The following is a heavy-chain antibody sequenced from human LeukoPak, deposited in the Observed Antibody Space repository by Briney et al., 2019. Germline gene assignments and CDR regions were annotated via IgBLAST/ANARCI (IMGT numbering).Heavy chain of an antibody. J-gene: IGHJ6*03. CDR3: ARARVSQIPGNYYYYMDV. Sequence: AETLSLTCTVSGGSISSYYWSWIRQPPGKGLEWIGYIYYSGSNNYNPSRNSRVTISVDTSNNQFSLKLNSMTAADTAVYYCARARVSQIPGNYYYYMDVWGKGTTVTVSS. CDR1: GGSISSYY. V-gene: IGHV4-59*01. D-gene: IGHD2-8*01. CDR2: IYYSGSN.